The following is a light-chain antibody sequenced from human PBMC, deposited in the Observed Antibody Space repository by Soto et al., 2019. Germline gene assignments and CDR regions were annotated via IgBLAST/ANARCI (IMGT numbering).Light chain of an antibody. CDR2: GVS. V-gene: IGKV3-20*01. CDR3: QQYGTSPT. J-gene: IGKJ5*01. CDR1: QSVSSIY. Sequence: EIVLTQSPGTLSLSPGERATLSCRASQSVSSIYLAWYQHKPGQAPRLLIYGVSTRATGIPDRFSGSGSATDFSLTISRLEPEDFAVYYCQQYGTSPTFGQGTRLEIK.